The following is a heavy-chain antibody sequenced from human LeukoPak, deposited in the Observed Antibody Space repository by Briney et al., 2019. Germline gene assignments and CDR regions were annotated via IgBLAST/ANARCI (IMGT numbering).Heavy chain of an antibody. V-gene: IGHV1-18*01. CDR2: ISVYSANT. CDR1: GYTFTNHG. CDR3: ARDQTSSGYYYKWFDP. Sequence: SVTVSCKDSGYTFTNHGINCVRQAPGQGLEWMGWISVYSANTNYAQKFQGRVTMTTDTSTSTAYMELRSLRSDDTAVYYCARDQTSSGYYYKWFDPWGQGTLVTVSS. D-gene: IGHD3-22*01. J-gene: IGHJ5*02.